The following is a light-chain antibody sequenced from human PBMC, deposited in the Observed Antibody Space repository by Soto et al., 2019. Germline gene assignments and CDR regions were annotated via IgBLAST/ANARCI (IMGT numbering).Light chain of an antibody. CDR1: QRVSSNY. Sequence: EIVFTQSPGTLSLSPGERATLSCRASQRVSSNYLAWYQQKPGQAPRLLIYGASSRATGIPDRFSGSGSGTDFTLTISRLEPEDFAVYYCQQYGSSPPLTFGGGTKVDIK. CDR3: QQYGSSPPLT. J-gene: IGKJ4*01. CDR2: GAS. V-gene: IGKV3-20*01.